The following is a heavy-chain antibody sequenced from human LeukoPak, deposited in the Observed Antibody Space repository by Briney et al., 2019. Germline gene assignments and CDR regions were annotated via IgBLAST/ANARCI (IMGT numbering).Heavy chain of an antibody. V-gene: IGHV4-38-2*02. Sequence: PSETLSLTCTISGYSISSCYYWGWIPPPPGKGLEWIWSNYHSGSTYYNPSLKSRVHISLATSDNPFSLKLSSVTAADRAVYYCARDLYSSGWGYFDYWGQGTLVTVSS. J-gene: IGHJ4*02. CDR3: ARDLYSSGWGYFDY. D-gene: IGHD6-19*01. CDR1: GYSISSCYY. CDR2: NYHSGST.